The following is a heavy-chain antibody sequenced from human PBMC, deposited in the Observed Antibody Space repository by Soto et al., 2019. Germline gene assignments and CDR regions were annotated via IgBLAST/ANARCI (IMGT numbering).Heavy chain of an antibody. CDR2: IYWDDDK. J-gene: IGHJ4*02. CDR1: GFSLSTDDVG. V-gene: IGHV2-5*02. CDR3: ARSKYSISSFDY. Sequence: QITLKESGPTLVKPTQTLTLTCTFSGFSLSTDDVGVGWIRQPPGKSLDWLAVIYWDDDKRYSPSLKSRLTITKDTSKNQVLLTMTNMDPVDTATYFCARSKYSISSFDYWGQGALGTVSS. D-gene: IGHD6-6*01.